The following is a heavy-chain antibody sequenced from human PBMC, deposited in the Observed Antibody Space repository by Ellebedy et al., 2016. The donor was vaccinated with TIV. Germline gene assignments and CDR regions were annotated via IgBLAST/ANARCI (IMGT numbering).Heavy chain of an antibody. Sequence: MPSETLSLTCAVYGGSFSGYYWSWIRQPPGKGLEWIGEINHSGSTNYNPSLKSRVTISVDTSKNQFSLKLTSVTAADTAVYYCARSYYYDSAVYYYYFEYWGQGTLVTVSS. CDR1: GGSFSGYY. CDR2: INHSGST. J-gene: IGHJ4*02. CDR3: ARSYYYDSAVYYYYFEY. V-gene: IGHV4-34*01. D-gene: IGHD3-22*01.